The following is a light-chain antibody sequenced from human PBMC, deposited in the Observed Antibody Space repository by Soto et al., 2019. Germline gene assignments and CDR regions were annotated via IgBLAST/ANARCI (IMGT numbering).Light chain of an antibody. CDR2: GVS. J-gene: IGLJ2*01. V-gene: IGLV2-14*01. CDR1: SSDFV. Sequence: QSALTQPASVSGSPGQSITISCTGTSSDFVSWYQQHPGKAPKLMIYGVSNRPSGVSNRFSGSKSGNTTSLTISGLLAEDEADYYCSSYTSTTLVVFGGGTKLTVL. CDR3: SSYTSTTLVV.